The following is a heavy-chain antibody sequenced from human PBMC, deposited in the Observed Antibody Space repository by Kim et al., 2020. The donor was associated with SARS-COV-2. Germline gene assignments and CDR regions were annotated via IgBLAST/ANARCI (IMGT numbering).Heavy chain of an antibody. D-gene: IGHD3-10*01. CDR3: AREQRGWFYDSLTGEHRGGAFDL. CDR1: GGFFFSNYY. CDR2: VDFRGNT. J-gene: IGHJ3*01. V-gene: IGHV4-34*01. Sequence: SETLSLTCAVYGGFFFSNYYWSWIRQTPGKGLEWIGEVDFRGNTKFNPSLRGRVAISVDMSKNQFSLSLTSLTAADTGVYFCAREQRGWFYDSLTGEHRGGAFDLWGQGTVVTV.